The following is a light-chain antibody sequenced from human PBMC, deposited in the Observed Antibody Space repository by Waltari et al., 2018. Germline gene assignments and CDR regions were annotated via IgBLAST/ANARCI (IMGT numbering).Light chain of an antibody. CDR3: NSRDSSGNHQV. CDR1: GPRSYY. Sequence: SSELTQDPAVSVALGQTVRITCQGDGPRSYYDSWYQQKPGQAPVLFIYGNNNRPSGIPDRFSGSSSGNTASLTITGAQAEDEADYYCNSRDSSGNHQVFGTGTKVTVL. V-gene: IGLV3-19*01. J-gene: IGLJ1*01. CDR2: GNN.